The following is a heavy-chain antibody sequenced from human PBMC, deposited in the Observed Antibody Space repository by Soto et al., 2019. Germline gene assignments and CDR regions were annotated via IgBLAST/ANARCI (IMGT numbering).Heavy chain of an antibody. Sequence: ASVNVSCKASGYTFSSYYMHWVRQAPGQGLEWMGIINPSGGITNYAQRFQGRVTMTRDTSTRTVYMELSSLRSEDTAVYYCARGGPRQLVIYGMDVWGQGTTVTVSS. D-gene: IGHD6-6*01. CDR2: INPSGGIT. J-gene: IGHJ6*02. CDR1: GYTFSSYY. V-gene: IGHV1-46*01. CDR3: ARGGPRQLVIYGMDV.